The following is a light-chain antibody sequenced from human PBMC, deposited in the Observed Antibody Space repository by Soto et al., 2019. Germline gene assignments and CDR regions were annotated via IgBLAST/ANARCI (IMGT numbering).Light chain of an antibody. CDR3: QQYKVYPYT. J-gene: IGKJ2*01. CDR2: DVS. V-gene: IGKV1-5*01. Sequence: DIQMTQSPSTLSASIGDTVTLTCRASQSLTGRLAWYQQKPGRPPKLLLYDVSILESGVPSRFSGSESGAEFTLTISSLRPDDFATFYCQQYKVYPYTFGQGT. CDR1: QSLTGR.